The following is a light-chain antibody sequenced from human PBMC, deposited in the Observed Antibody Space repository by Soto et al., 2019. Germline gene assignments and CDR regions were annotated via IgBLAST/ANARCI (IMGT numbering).Light chain of an antibody. J-gene: IGKJ1*01. CDR3: MQALQTPRT. Sequence: DIVMTQSPLSLPVTPGEAASISCRSSQSLLHKNGNNYFNWYLQKPGQSPQVLIYMGSKRASGVPERFSGSGAGKYVTLKISRVDAEDAGVYYCMQALQTPRTFGQGTKVEIK. V-gene: IGKV2-28*01. CDR2: MGS. CDR1: QSLLHKNGNNY.